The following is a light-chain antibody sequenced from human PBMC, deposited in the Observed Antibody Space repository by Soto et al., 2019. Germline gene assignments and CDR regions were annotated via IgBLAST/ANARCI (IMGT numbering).Light chain of an antibody. V-gene: IGLV4-69*01. CDR2: VNSDGSH. J-gene: IGLJ2*01. CDR1: SGHSSYA. Sequence: QLVLTQSPSASASLGASVKLTCTLTSGHSSYAIAWHQQQPEKGPRYLMKVNSDGSHNKGDGIPDRFSGFSSGAERYLTISNLQSEDEADYYCQTWTTGFSVAFGGGTKLTVL. CDR3: QTWTTGFSVA.